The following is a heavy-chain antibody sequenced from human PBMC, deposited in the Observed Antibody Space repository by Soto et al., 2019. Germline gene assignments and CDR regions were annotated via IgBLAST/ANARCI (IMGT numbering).Heavy chain of an antibody. CDR1: GGSIRRYY. D-gene: IGHD3-10*01. CDR3: ARHVAEYGSGSYYITRYYYYGMDV. CDR2: IYYSGST. Sequence: PSETLSLTCTVSGGSIRRYYWSRIRQPPGKGLGWIGYIYYSGSTNYNPSLKSRVTISVDTSKNQFSLKLSSVTAADTAVYYCARHVAEYGSGSYYITRYYYYGMDVWGQGTTVTVSS. J-gene: IGHJ6*02. V-gene: IGHV4-59*08.